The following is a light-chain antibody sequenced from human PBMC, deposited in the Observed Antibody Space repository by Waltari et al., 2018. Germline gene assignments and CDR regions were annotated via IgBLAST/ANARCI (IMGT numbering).Light chain of an antibody. Sequence: EIVMTQSPATLSVSPGERAILSCRASQSVSSNLAWYQQKPGQAPRLLIDGASTRAAGIPARFSGSGSDTEFTLTINTLQSEDFAVYYCQHYDVWRTFGQGTKVEIK. CDR3: QHYDVWRT. CDR1: QSVSSN. CDR2: GAS. V-gene: IGKV3-15*01. J-gene: IGKJ1*01.